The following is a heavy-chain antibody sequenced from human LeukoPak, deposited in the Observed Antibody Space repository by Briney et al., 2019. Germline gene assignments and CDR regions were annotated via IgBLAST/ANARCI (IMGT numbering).Heavy chain of an antibody. V-gene: IGHV4-39*01. CDR1: GGSISSSSYY. D-gene: IGHD6-19*01. CDR3: ARIYSIAVAGT. CDR2: IYYSGST. J-gene: IGHJ5*02. Sequence: TSETLSLTCTVSGGSISSSSYYWGWIRQPPGKGLEWIGSIYYSGSTYYNPSLKSRVTISVDTSKNQFSLKLSSVTAADTAVYYCARIYSIAVAGTWGQGTLVTVSS.